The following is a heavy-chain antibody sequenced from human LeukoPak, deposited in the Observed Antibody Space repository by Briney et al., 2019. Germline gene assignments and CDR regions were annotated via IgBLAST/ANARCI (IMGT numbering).Heavy chain of an antibody. V-gene: IGHV1-46*01. CDR1: GYTFTSYY. J-gene: IGHJ4*02. CDR3: ARVLRYFDWSIPPFDY. Sequence: ASVKVSCKASGYTFTSYYMHWVRQAPGQGLEWMGIINPSGGSTSYAQRFQGRVTMTRDTSTSTVYMELSSLRSEDTAVYYCARVLRYFDWSIPPFDYLGQGTLVTVSS. D-gene: IGHD3-9*01. CDR2: INPSGGST.